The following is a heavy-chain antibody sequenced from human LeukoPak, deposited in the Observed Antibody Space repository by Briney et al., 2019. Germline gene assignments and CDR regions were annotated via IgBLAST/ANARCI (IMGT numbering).Heavy chain of an antibody. CDR2: INPSGGST. Sequence: ASVKVSCKASGYTFTSYYMHWVRQAPGQGLEWMGIINPSGGSTSYAQKFQGRVTMTRDTSTSTVYMGLSSLRSEDTAVYYCARAVGNRPFDYWGQGTLVTVSS. D-gene: IGHD7-27*01. V-gene: IGHV1-46*01. CDR3: ARAVGNRPFDY. J-gene: IGHJ4*02. CDR1: GYTFTSYY.